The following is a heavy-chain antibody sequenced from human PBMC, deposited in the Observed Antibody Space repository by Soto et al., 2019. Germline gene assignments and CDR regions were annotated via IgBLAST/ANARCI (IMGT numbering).Heavy chain of an antibody. Sequence: EVQLVESWGGLVQPGGSLRLSCAASGFTFSDYGVNWVRQAPGKGLEWISYISSGSDTIYYADSVKGPFTISRDNAKKSLFLQMTSLRDEDTAVYYCARVSTTWEDDYWGQGTLVTVSS. J-gene: IGHJ4*02. CDR1: GFTFSDYG. V-gene: IGHV3-48*02. D-gene: IGHD1-26*01. CDR3: ARVSTTWEDDY. CDR2: ISSGSDTI.